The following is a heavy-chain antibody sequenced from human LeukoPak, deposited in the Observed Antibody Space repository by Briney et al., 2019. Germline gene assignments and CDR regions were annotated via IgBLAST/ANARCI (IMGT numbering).Heavy chain of an antibody. D-gene: IGHD6-19*01. CDR1: GLTFSSYA. J-gene: IGHJ5*02. V-gene: IGHV3-23*01. Sequence: PGGSLRLSCEASGLTFSSYAMSWVRQAPGKGLEWVSGISGSGVSTYSADSVKGRFTISRDNSKNTLYLQMNSLRAEDTAVYYCARDGIAVAGSGANWFDPWGQGTLVTVSS. CDR3: ARDGIAVAGSGANWFDP. CDR2: ISGSGVST.